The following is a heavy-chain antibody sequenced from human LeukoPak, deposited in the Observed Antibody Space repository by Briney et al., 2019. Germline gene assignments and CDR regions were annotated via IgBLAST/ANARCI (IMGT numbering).Heavy chain of an antibody. CDR2: INPSGGST. CDR3: ARDLFDSSSSAVGIFDY. Sequence: ASVKVSCKASGYTFTSHYMHWVRQAPGQGLEWMGIINPSGGSTSYAQKFQGRVTMTWDTSTSTVYMELSSLRSEDTAVYYCARDLFDSSSSAVGIFDYWGQGTLVTVSS. J-gene: IGHJ4*02. CDR1: GYTFTSHY. V-gene: IGHV1-46*01. D-gene: IGHD6-6*01.